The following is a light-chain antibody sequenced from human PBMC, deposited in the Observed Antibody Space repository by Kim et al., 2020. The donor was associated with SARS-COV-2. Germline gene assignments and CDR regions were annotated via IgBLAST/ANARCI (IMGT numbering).Light chain of an antibody. Sequence: LSPGERATLSCRASERVSSYLAWYQQKPGQAPRLLIYGASSRATGIPDRFSGSGSGTDFTLTISRLEPEDFAVYYCQQYGSSPLYSFGQGTKLEI. J-gene: IGKJ2*03. CDR1: ERVSSY. V-gene: IGKV3-20*01. CDR2: GAS. CDR3: QQYGSSPLYS.